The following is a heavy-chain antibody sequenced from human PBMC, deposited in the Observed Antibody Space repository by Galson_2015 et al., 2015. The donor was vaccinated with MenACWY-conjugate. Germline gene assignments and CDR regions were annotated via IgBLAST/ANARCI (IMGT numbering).Heavy chain of an antibody. CDR1: GFTFSRYA. CDR2: IWYDGSQR. V-gene: IGHV3-33*01. Sequence: SLRLSCAASGFTFSRYAMHWVRQAPGKGLEWVAVIWYDGSQRYYADSVKGRFTISRDNSKNAAYLQMNSLRVEDTAMYYCFALNSGTDYWGQGTLVTVSS. J-gene: IGHJ4*02. D-gene: IGHD1-26*01. CDR3: FALNSGTDY.